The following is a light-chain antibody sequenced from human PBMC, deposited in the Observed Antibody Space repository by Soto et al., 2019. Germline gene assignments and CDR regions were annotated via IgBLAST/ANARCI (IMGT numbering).Light chain of an antibody. Sequence: QSALTQPPSASGSPGQSVTISCTGTSSDVGGYNYVSWYQQHPGKAPKVMIYEVSNRPSGVPDRFSGSKSGNTASLTVSGLQAEDEADYYCSSYTGSNLVFGGGTQLTVL. CDR1: SSDVGGYNY. V-gene: IGLV2-8*01. J-gene: IGLJ2*01. CDR3: SSYTGSNLV. CDR2: EVS.